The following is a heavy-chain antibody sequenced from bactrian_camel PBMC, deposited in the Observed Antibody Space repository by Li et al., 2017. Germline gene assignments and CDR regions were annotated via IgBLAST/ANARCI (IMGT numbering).Heavy chain of an antibody. V-gene: IGHV3S40*01. Sequence: VQLVESGGGLVQPGGSLRLSCAASGFTFSFSPMSWVRQAPGKGLEWVANISTGGTITKYLDSVKGRFTISRDNAKNTVYLQMNSPKPEDTAVYYCVRAYRDYVSNQADFGYWGQGTQVTVS. CDR2: ISTGGTIT. J-gene: IGHJ6*01. CDR1: GFTFSFSP. CDR3: VRAYRDYVSNQADFGY. D-gene: IGHD4*01.